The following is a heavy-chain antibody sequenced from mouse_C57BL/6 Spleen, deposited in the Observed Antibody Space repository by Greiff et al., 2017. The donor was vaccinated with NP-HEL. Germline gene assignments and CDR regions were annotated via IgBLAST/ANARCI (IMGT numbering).Heavy chain of an antibody. V-gene: IGHV1-39*01. Sequence: VQLKESGPELVKPGASVKISCKASGYSFTDYNMNWVKQSNGKSLEWIGVINPNYGTTSYNQKFKGKATLTVDQSSSTAYMQLNSLTSEDSAVYYCARHGATNDWGYYFDYWGQGTTLTVSS. J-gene: IGHJ2*01. D-gene: IGHD1-1*01. CDR1: GYSFTDYN. CDR3: ARHGATNDWGYYFDY. CDR2: INPNYGTT.